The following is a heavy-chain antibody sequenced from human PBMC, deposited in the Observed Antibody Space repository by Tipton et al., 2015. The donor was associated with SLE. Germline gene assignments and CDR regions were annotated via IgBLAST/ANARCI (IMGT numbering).Heavy chain of an antibody. CDR1: GYSISSGFY. Sequence: TLSLTCTVSGYSISSGFYWGWIRQPPGKGLEWIASRYRDGSTYYNTSLKSRVTISIDTSKNQFSLKLSSVTAADTAVYYCAREGRLAQNHAVDIWGRGTMVTVSS. CDR2: RYRDGST. V-gene: IGHV4-38-2*02. D-gene: IGHD6-25*01. J-gene: IGHJ3*02. CDR3: AREGRLAQNHAVDI.